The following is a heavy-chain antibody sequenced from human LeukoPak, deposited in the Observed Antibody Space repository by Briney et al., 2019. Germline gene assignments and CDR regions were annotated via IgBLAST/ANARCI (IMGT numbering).Heavy chain of an antibody. D-gene: IGHD2-2*02. CDR1: VGSFSGYY. Sequence: SETLSLTCAVSVGSFSGYYWSWIRQPPGKGLEWIGEINHSGSTNYNPSLKSRVTISVDTSKNQFSLKLNSVTAADTAVYYCASSYLYSYYYYMDVWGKGTTVTVSS. CDR3: ASSYLYSYYYYMDV. CDR2: INHSGST. V-gene: IGHV4-34*01. J-gene: IGHJ6*03.